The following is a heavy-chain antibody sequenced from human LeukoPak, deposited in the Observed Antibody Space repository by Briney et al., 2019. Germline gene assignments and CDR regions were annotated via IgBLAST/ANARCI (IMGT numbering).Heavy chain of an antibody. J-gene: IGHJ4*02. CDR2: IIPIFGAA. Sequence: SVKVSCKVSGDTFSRYTTNWLRQAPGQGLEWMGGIIPIFGAAKSAQRFQSRLTITADESTTTVYMELTSLTSDDTAMYYCARDRGNHLPFSYWGQGTLVTVSA. V-gene: IGHV1-69*13. D-gene: IGHD1-14*01. CDR3: ARDRGNHLPFSY. CDR1: GDTFSRYT.